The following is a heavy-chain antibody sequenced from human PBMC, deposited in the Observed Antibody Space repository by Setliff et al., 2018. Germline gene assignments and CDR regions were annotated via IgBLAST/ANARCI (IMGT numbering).Heavy chain of an antibody. CDR1: GGSIMNYF. Sequence: PSETLSLTCTVSGGSIMNYFWSWIRQPPGKGLEWIGDIYKGGSTYYNPSLRSRVSMSLDTSKRQVSLNLNSVTAADTGVYYCATRTFAVIPHSGLGLDYFYGMDVWGRGTTVTVSS. J-gene: IGHJ6*02. CDR3: ATRTFAVIPHSGLGLDYFYGMDV. CDR2: IYKGGST. V-gene: IGHV4-59*04. D-gene: IGHD2-21*01.